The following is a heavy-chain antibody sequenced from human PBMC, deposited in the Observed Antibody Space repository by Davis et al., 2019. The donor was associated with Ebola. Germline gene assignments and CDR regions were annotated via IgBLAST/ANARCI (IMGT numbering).Heavy chain of an antibody. CDR1: GGSISSSSYY. D-gene: IGHD5-18*01. J-gene: IGHJ6*02. CDR3: ARSVHGYSYGTYYYYGMDV. CDR2: IYYRGST. V-gene: IGHV4-31*03. Sequence: MPSETLSLTCTVSGGSISSSSYYWGWIRQHPGKGLEWIGYIYYRGSTYYNPSLKSRVTISVDTSKNQFSLKLSSVTAADTAVYYCARSVHGYSYGTYYYYGMDVWGQGTTVTVSS.